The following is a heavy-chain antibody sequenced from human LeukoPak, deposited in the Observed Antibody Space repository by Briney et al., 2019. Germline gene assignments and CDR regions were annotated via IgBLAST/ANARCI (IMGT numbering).Heavy chain of an antibody. V-gene: IGHV4-38-2*02. CDR1: GYSISSGYY. CDR3: ARSASDYGDFGIFDY. Sequence: SETLSLTCTVSGYSISSGYYWGWIRQPPGKGLEWIGSIYHSGSTYYNPSLKSRVTISVDTSKNQFSLKLSSVTAADTAVYYCARSASDYGDFGIFDYWGQGTLVTVSS. J-gene: IGHJ4*02. CDR2: IYHSGST. D-gene: IGHD4-17*01.